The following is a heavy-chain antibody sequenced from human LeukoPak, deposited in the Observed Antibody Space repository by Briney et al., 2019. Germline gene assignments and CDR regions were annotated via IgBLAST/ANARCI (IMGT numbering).Heavy chain of an antibody. D-gene: IGHD6-19*01. Sequence: GGSLRLSCAASGFTFSSYAMSWVRQAPGKGLEWVSAISGSGGSTYYADSVKGRFTISRDNSKSTLYLQMNSLRAEDTAVYYCAKDGAAGLVLDYWGQGTLVTVSS. CDR1: GFTFSSYA. V-gene: IGHV3-23*01. CDR3: AKDGAAGLVLDY. CDR2: ISGSGGST. J-gene: IGHJ4*02.